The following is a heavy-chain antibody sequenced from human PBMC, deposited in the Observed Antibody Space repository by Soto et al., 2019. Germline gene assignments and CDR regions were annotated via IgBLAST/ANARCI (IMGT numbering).Heavy chain of an antibody. D-gene: IGHD4-17*01. Sequence: SETLSLTCTVSGGSISSYYWSWIRQPPGKGLEWIGYIYYSGSTNYNPSLKSRVTISVDTSKNQFSLKLSSVTAADTAVYYCARARPLYGDSDAFDIWGQGTMVTVS. J-gene: IGHJ3*02. CDR3: ARARPLYGDSDAFDI. CDR1: GGSISSYY. V-gene: IGHV4-59*01. CDR2: IYYSGST.